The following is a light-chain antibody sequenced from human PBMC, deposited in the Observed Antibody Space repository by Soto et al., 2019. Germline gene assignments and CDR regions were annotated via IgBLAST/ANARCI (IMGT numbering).Light chain of an antibody. CDR3: QQYNSYPPYT. CDR2: DAS. V-gene: IGKV1-5*01. CDR1: QSISSW. Sequence: DIQMTQSPSTLSASVGDRVTITCRASQSISSWLAWYQQKPGKAPKLLIYDASSLESGVPSRFSGSGSGTEFTLTISSLQPDDFATYYCQQYNSYPPYTFGQGTKLEIK. J-gene: IGKJ2*01.